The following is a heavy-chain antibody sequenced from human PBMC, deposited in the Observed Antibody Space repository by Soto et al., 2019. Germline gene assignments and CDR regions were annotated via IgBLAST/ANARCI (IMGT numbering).Heavy chain of an antibody. D-gene: IGHD5-18*01. V-gene: IGHV3-30*18. CDR1: GFTFSSYG. CDR2: ISYDGSNK. CDR3: AKGGRYSYGYSSYYYYGMDV. J-gene: IGHJ6*02. Sequence: GGSLRLSCAASGFTFSSYGMHWVRQAPGKGLEWVAVISYDGSNKYYADSVKGRFTISRDSSKNTLYLQMNSLRAEDTAVYYCAKGGRYSYGYSSYYYYGMDVWGQGTTVTVSS.